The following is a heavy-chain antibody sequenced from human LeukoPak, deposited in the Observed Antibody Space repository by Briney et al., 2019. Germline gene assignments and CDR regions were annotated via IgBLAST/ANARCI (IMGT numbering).Heavy chain of an antibody. CDR2: IHQDGGEK. CDR3: ARDRSGSIPSRGSDAFDF. D-gene: IGHD1-26*01. J-gene: IGHJ3*01. CDR1: GFTFSHYW. Sequence: SGGSLRLSCTASGFTFSHYWMTWVRQAPGKGLEWVANIHQDGGEKHYVDSVKGRFTISRDNAKNSLSLQMNSLRAEDTAVYYCARDRSGSIPSRGSDAFDFWGQGTMVTVSS. V-gene: IGHV3-7*01.